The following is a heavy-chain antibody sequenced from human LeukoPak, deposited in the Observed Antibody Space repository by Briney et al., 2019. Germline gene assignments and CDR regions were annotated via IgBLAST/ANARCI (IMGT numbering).Heavy chain of an antibody. CDR1: GGSFSGYC. V-gene: IGHV4-34*01. J-gene: IGHJ4*02. CDR2: INHSGST. Sequence: PSETLSLTCAVYGGSFSGYCWSWIRQPPGKGLEWIGEINHSGSTNYNPSLKSRFTISVDTSKNQFSLKPSSVTAADTAVYYCMHAYGALWGQGTLVTVSS. CDR3: MHAYGAL. D-gene: IGHD4-17*01.